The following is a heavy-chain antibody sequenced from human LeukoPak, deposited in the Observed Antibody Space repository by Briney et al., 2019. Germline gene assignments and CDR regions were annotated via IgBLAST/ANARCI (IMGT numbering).Heavy chain of an antibody. D-gene: IGHD3-10*01. CDR2: IYPGDSDT. CDR3: ASAHITMVRGVIIPLAFDY. J-gene: IGHJ4*02. CDR1: GYSFTSYW. Sequence: GESLKISCKGSGYSFTSYWIGWVRQMPGKGLEWMGIIYPGDSDTRYSPSFQGQVTISADKSISTAYLQWSSLKASDTAMYYCASAHITMVRGVIIPLAFDYWGQGTLVTVSS. V-gene: IGHV5-51*01.